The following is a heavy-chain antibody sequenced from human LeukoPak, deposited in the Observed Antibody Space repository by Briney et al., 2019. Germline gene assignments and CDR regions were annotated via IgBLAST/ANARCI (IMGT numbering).Heavy chain of an antibody. CDR1: GFNFGSYS. CDR2: MSADSATT. J-gene: IGHJ4*02. CDR3: ARKSASGNYPLDY. V-gene: IGHV3-23*01. Sequence: GGSLRLSCTASGFNFGSYSMTWVRQAPGKGLEWVSVMSADSATTFYADSVKGRFTISRDNAKNTVFLQMSSLRAEDTALYYCARKSASGNYPLDYWGQGTLVTVSS. D-gene: IGHD3-10*01.